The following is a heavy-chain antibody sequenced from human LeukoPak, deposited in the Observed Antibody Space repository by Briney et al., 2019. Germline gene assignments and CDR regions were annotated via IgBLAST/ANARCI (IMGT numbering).Heavy chain of an antibody. CDR3: ARSYSSSDHYYYYGMDV. CDR2: INYIRTT. V-gene: IGHV4-59*08. CDR1: GGSISSYY. Sequence: SETLSLTCTVSGGSISSYYWNWIRQPPGKGLEWIGYINYIRTTDYNPSLKSRVTISLDTSKNRFSLKLSSVTAADTALYYCARSYSSSDHYYYYGMDVWGQGTTVTVSS. D-gene: IGHD6-13*01. J-gene: IGHJ6*02.